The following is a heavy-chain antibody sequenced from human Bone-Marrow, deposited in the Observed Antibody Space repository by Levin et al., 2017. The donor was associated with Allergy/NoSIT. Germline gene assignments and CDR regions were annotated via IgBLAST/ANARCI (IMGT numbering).Heavy chain of an antibody. CDR3: AKAQGLGTTFLGYFDP. J-gene: IGHJ5*02. D-gene: IGHD1-7*01. V-gene: IGHV3-43D*04. Sequence: QTGGSLRLSCAASGFTFDDYAMHWVRQPPGKGLEWVSLISWDGGNTYYADSVKGRFSISRDNTKNSLYLQMNSLRPDDTALYYCAKAQGLGTTFLGYFDPWGQGTLVTVSS. CDR2: ISWDGGNT. CDR1: GFTFDDYA.